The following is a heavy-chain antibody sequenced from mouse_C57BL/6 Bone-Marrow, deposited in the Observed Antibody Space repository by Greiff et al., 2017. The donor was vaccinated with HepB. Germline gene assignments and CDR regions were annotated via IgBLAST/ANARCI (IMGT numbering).Heavy chain of an antibody. CDR2: IDPSDSYT. J-gene: IGHJ2*01. D-gene: IGHD4-1*01. V-gene: IGHV1-50*01. Sequence: VQLQQPGAELVKPGASVKLSCKASGYTFTSYWMQWVKQRPGQGLEWIGEIDPSDSYTNYNQKFKGKATLTVDTSSSTAYMQLSSLTSEDSAVYYCARGTGTEVYFDYWGQGTTLTVSS. CDR3: ARGTGTEVYFDY. CDR1: GYTFTSYW.